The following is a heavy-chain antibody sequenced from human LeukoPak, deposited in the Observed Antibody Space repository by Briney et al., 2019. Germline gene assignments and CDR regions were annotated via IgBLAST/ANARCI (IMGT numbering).Heavy chain of an antibody. D-gene: IGHD4-17*01. CDR3: ARLGARQMLEY. V-gene: IGHV3-7*01. Sequence: PGGSLRLSCAASGFTFNAFGMSWVRQAPGKGLEWVANIKQDGGQIYYLESVKGRFTVSRDNAKNSLYLQMNSLRAEDTAVYYCARLGARQMLEYWGQGTLVTVSS. J-gene: IGHJ4*02. CDR1: GFTFNAFG. CDR2: IKQDGGQI.